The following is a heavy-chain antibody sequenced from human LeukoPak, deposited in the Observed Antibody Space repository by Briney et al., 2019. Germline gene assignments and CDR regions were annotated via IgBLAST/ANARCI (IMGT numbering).Heavy chain of an antibody. Sequence: ASVKLSCKASGYTFTGYYMHWVRQPPGQGLEWMGRINPNSGGTNYAQKFQGRVAMTRDTSISTAYMELSRLRSDDTAVYYCSLVGAINYFDYWGQGTLVTVS. V-gene: IGHV1-2*06. CDR2: INPNSGGT. CDR1: GYTFTGYY. D-gene: IGHD1-26*01. J-gene: IGHJ4*02. CDR3: SLVGAINYFDY.